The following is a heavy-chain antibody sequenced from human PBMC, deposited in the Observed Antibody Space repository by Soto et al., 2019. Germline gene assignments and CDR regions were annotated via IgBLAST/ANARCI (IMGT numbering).Heavy chain of an antibody. CDR1: GGSVSSGSYY. Sequence: SETLSLTCTVSGGSVSSGSYYWSWVRQPPGKGLEWIGSIYYSGSTNYNPSLKSRVTISVDTSKNQFSLKLSSVTAADTAVYYCARQRYFDWLLWYDYWGQGTLVTVSS. J-gene: IGHJ4*02. CDR2: IYYSGST. CDR3: ARQRYFDWLLWYDY. D-gene: IGHD3-9*01. V-gene: IGHV4-39*01.